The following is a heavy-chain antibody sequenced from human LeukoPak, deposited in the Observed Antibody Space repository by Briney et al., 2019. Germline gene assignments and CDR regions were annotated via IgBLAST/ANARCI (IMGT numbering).Heavy chain of an antibody. CDR2: IYYSGST. CDR3: AREGGKYDSSGPFDY. D-gene: IGHD3-22*01. CDR1: GGSISSSSYY. Sequence: SETLSLTCTVSGGSISSSSYYWGWIRQPPGKGLEWIGSIYYSGSTYYNPSLKSRVTISVDTSKNQFSLKLSSVTAADTAVYYCAREGGKYDSSGPFDYWGQGTLVTVSS. J-gene: IGHJ4*02. V-gene: IGHV4-39*02.